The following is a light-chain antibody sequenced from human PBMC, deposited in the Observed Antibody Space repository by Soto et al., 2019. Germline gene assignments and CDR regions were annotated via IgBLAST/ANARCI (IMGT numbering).Light chain of an antibody. Sequence: EIVLTQSPGTLSLSPGERATLSCRPSQSVNSAYLTWYQQKPGQAPRLLIFGASKRATGIPDRFSGSGSGRDFTLTISGLEPEDFAVYYCQQYGSSPLISFGQGTRLEI. CDR2: GAS. CDR1: QSVNSAY. CDR3: QQYGSSPLIS. V-gene: IGKV3-20*01. J-gene: IGKJ5*01.